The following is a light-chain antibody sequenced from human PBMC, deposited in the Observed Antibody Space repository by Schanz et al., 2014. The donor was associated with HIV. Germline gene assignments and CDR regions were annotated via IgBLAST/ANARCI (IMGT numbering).Light chain of an antibody. CDR1: NSDIGAYNY. CDR3: SSHAGRNSFVV. Sequence: QSALTQPPSASGSPGQSIAISCTGTNSDIGAYNYVSWYQQHPDKAPKLIIYDVNNRPSGVSNRFSGSKSGNTASLTISGLQADDEADYYCSSHAGRNSFVVFGGGTKLTVL. J-gene: IGLJ2*01. V-gene: IGLV2-14*03. CDR2: DVN.